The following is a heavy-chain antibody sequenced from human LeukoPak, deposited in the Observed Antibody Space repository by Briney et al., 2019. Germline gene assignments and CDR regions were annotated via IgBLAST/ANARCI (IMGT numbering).Heavy chain of an antibody. CDR2: MNPNSGNT. Sequence: ASVKVSCKASGYTFTSYDINWVRQATGQGLEWMGWMNPNSGNTGYAQKFQGRVTITSNTSISTAYMELSSLRSDDTAVYYCARAGGRSWFDPWGQGTLVTVSS. CDR3: ARAGGRSWFDP. V-gene: IGHV1-8*03. J-gene: IGHJ5*02. CDR1: GYTFTSYD.